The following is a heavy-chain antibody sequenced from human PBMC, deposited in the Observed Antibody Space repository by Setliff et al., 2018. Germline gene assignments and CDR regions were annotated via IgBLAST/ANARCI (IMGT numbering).Heavy chain of an antibody. CDR3: AREQWLDPPGYYYMDV. Sequence: SETLSLTCTVSGGPISSYYWSWIRQPAGKGLEWIGHIYIGGSANYNPSLKSRVTMSIDTSKNQFSLKLTSVTAADMAVYYCAREQWLDPPGYYYMDVWAKGTTVTVSS. D-gene: IGHD6-19*01. CDR2: IYIGGSA. J-gene: IGHJ6*03. CDR1: GGPISSYY. V-gene: IGHV4-4*07.